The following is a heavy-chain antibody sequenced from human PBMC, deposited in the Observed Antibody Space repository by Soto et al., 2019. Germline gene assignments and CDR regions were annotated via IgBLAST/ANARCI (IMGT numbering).Heavy chain of an antibody. CDR1: GGSISSGGYY. J-gene: IGHJ4*02. CDR2: IYYSGST. D-gene: IGHD6-6*01. CDR3: ARGGKVEQLVRPQTVDY. Sequence: SETLSLTCTVSGGSISSGGYYWSWIRQHPGKGLEWIGYIYYSGSTYYNPSLKSRVTISVDTSKNQFSLKLSSVTAADTAVYYCARGGKVEQLVRPQTVDYWGQGTLVTVSS. V-gene: IGHV4-31*03.